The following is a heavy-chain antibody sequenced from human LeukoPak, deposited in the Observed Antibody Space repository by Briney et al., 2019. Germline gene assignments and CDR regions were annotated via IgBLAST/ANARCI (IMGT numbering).Heavy chain of an antibody. CDR2: IRYDGSNK. V-gene: IGHV3-30*02. D-gene: IGHD3-22*01. CDR1: GFTFSSYD. J-gene: IGHJ4*02. Sequence: GGSLRLSCAASGFTFSSYDMHWVRQAPGKGLEWVTFIRYDGSNKNYADSVKGRFTISRDNSKNTLYLQMNSLRAEDTAVYYCAKVSFSGYSSGYYGDYWGQGTLVTVSS. CDR3: AKVSFSGYSSGYYGDY.